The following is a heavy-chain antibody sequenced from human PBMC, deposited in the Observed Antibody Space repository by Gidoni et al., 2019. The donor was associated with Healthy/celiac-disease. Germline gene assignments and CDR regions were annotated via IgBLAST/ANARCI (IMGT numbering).Heavy chain of an antibody. V-gene: IGHV1-2*02. J-gene: IGHJ6*02. Sequence: QVQLVQSGAEVKKPGASVKVSCKASGYTFTGYYMHWVRPAPLDKGLSGWDGSTLTVVAQTMHRSFRAGSPMTRDTSISTAYMELSRLRSDDTAVYYCARDRRYGDSTYYYYYGMDVWGQGTTVTVSS. D-gene: IGHD4-17*01. CDR3: ARDRRYGDSTYYYYYGMDV. CDR2: STLTVVA. CDR1: GYTFTGYY.